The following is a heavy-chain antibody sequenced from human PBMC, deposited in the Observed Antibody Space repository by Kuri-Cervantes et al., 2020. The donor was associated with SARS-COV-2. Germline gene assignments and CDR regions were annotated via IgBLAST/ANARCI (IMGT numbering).Heavy chain of an antibody. CDR2: INHSGST. V-gene: IGHV4-34*01. Sequence: ESLKISCAVYDGSFSGYYWSWIRQPPGKGLEWIGEINHSGSTYYNPSLKSRVTISVDTSKNQFSLKLSSVTAADTAVYYCASRYCSSTSCYRTTGKYYFDYWGQGTLVTVSS. CDR1: DGSFSGYY. CDR3: ASRYCSSTSCYRTTGKYYFDY. J-gene: IGHJ4*02. D-gene: IGHD2-2*01.